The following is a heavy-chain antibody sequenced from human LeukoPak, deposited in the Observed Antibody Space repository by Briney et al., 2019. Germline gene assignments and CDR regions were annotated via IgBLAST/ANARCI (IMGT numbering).Heavy chain of an antibody. CDR3: ARHVREYYYYSGMDV. CDR2: ISSSSNTI. CDR1: GFTFSSYS. Sequence: GGSLRLSCAASGFTFSSYSMNWVRQAPGKGLEWVSYISSSSNTIYYADSVKGRFTISRDNAKNSLFLQMNSLRDEDTSVYYCARHVREYYYYSGMDVWGQGTTVTVSS. V-gene: IGHV3-48*02. D-gene: IGHD1-26*01. J-gene: IGHJ6*02.